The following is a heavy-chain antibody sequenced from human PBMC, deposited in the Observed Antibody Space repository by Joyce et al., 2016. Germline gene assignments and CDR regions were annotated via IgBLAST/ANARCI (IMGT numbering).Heavy chain of an antibody. CDR1: GFTFSGYG. CDR3: AKGGWVANDAFDV. Sequence: KLVESGGGVVRPGRSLRVSCAASGFTFSGYGMHWVRQAPGQGLEWVAVISYDGKSKYYGDYVKGRFTISRDDSRNTVYLQMSSLRPEDTAVYYCAKGGWVANDAFDVWGQGTVVTVSS. CDR2: ISYDGKSK. J-gene: IGHJ3*01. D-gene: IGHD2-15*01. V-gene: IGHV3-30*18.